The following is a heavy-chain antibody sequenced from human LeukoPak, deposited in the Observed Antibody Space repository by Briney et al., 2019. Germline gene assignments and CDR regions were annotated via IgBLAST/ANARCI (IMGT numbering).Heavy chain of an antibody. CDR3: ATFGVIVRNDYYDY. D-gene: IGHD3-3*01. Sequence: GGSLRLSCAASGFTFSSYAMSWVRQAPGKGLEWVSAISGSGGSTYYADSVKGRFTISRDNSKNTLYLQMGSLRAEDTAVHYCATFGVIVRNDYYDYWGQGALVAVSS. J-gene: IGHJ4*02. CDR1: GFTFSSYA. CDR2: ISGSGGST. V-gene: IGHV3-23*01.